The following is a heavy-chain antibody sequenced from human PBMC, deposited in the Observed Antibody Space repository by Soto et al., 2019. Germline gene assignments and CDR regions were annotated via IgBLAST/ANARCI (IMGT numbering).Heavy chain of an antibody. V-gene: IGHV3-23*01. D-gene: IGHD3-22*01. CDR1: GFTFSSYA. CDR2: ISGSGGST. CDR3: AIGYYYDSSGYAPFDY. J-gene: IGHJ4*02. Sequence: PGGSLRLSCAASGFTFSSYAMSWVRQAPGEGLEWVSPISGSGGSTYYADSVKGRFTISRDNSKNTLYLQMNSLGAEDTAVYYCAIGYYYDSSGYAPFDYWGQGTLVTVSS.